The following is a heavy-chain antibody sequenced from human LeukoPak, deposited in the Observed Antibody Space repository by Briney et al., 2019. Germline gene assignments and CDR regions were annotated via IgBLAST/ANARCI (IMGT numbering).Heavy chain of an antibody. V-gene: IGHV3-23*01. CDR1: GFTFSSYA. D-gene: IGHD6-19*01. CDR2: ISGSRGST. CDR3: ARGPPKIAVAGANY. Sequence: GGSLRLSCAASGFTFSSYAMSWVRQAPGKGLEWVSAISGSRGSTYYADSVKGRFTISRDNSKNTLYLQMNSLRAEDTAVYYFARGPPKIAVAGANYGGQGTLVTVSS. J-gene: IGHJ4*02.